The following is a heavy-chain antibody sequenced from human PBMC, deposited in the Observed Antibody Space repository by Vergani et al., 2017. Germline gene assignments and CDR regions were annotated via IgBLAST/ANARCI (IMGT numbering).Heavy chain of an antibody. V-gene: IGHV3-30-3*01. CDR1: GFTFSSYA. J-gene: IGHJ4*02. CDR3: ARGRRRMVATGLCDY. Sequence: QVQLVESGGGVVKPGRSLRLSCAASGFTFSSYAMHWVRQAPGKGLEWVAVISYDGSNKYYADSVKGRFTISRDNSKNTLYLQMNSLRAEDTAVYYCARGRRRMVATGLCDYWGQGTLVTVSS. CDR2: ISYDGSNK. D-gene: IGHD5-12*01.